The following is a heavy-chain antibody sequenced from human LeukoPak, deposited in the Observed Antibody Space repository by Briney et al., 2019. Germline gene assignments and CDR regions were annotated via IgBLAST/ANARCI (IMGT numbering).Heavy chain of an antibody. J-gene: IGHJ4*02. CDR1: GFTLSYYW. Sequence: AGGSRRLSCAASGFTLSYYWMSWVRQAPGKGLEWVANIKQDGSEKYYVDSVKGRFTISRDNAKNSLYLQMNSLKAEDTAVYYCASWPVGWYGEDSWGQGTLVTVSS. CDR2: IKQDGSEK. V-gene: IGHV3-7*01. CDR3: ASWPVGWYGEDS. D-gene: IGHD6-19*01.